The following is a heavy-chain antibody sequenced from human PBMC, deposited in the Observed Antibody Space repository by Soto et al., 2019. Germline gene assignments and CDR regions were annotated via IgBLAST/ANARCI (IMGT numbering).Heavy chain of an antibody. V-gene: IGHV3-48*01. CDR3: ARLAATVTTVRDY. Sequence: EVQLVESGGGLVQPGGSLRPSCAASGFTFSSYSMNWVRQAPGKGLEWVSYISSSSSTIYYADSVKGRFTIPRDNAKNSLYLQMNSLRAEDTAVYYCARLAATVTTVRDYWGQGTLVTVSS. J-gene: IGHJ4*02. CDR1: GFTFSSYS. D-gene: IGHD4-17*01. CDR2: ISSSSSTI.